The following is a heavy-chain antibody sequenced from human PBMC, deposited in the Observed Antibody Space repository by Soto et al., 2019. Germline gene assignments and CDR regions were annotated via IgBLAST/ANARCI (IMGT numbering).Heavy chain of an antibody. J-gene: IGHJ4*02. V-gene: IGHV3-48*02. CDR2: IRDSGGTT. CDR1: GFTFITYS. Sequence: EVQLLQSGGGLVQPGGSLRVSCAASGFTFITYSMNWVRQAPGKGLEWLSYIRDSGGTTYYAASVKGRFIISRDNDKNAIYLHLHRQRDDDAAADYCARGGVATSFLDSWGQGTLVTVSS. CDR3: ARGGVATSFLDS. D-gene: IGHD5-12*01.